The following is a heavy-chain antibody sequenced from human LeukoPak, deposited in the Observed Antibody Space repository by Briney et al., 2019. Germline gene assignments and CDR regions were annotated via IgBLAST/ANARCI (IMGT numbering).Heavy chain of an antibody. CDR2: MHSVGTT. V-gene: IGHV3-53*05. CDR1: GFTVNTNY. CDR3: AKDSGSDYFDY. J-gene: IGHJ4*02. D-gene: IGHD6-6*01. Sequence: GGSLRLSCAASGFTVNTNYMSWVRQAPGKGLEWVSTMHSVGTTYYADSVKGRFTFSRDNSKNTLYLQMNSLRAEDTALYYCAKDSGSDYFDYWGQGTLVTVSS.